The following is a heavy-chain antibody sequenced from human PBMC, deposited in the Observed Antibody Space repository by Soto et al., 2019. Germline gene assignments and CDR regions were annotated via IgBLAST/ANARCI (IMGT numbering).Heavy chain of an antibody. CDR3: ATGISLYNWFDP. V-gene: IGHV1-3*01. D-gene: IGHD6-13*01. Sequence: QVQLVQSGAEVKKPGASVKVSCKASGYTFTSYAMLLVRQAPGQRLEWMGWINDGNGNTKYSQKFQGRVTITRDTSSSTAYIELRSRRSEDTAVFYCATGISLYNWFDPWGQGTLVTVSS. CDR2: INDGNGNT. J-gene: IGHJ5*02. CDR1: GYTFTSYA.